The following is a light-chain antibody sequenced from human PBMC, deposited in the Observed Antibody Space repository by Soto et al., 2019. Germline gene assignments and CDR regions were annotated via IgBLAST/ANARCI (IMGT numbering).Light chain of an antibody. CDR2: GAS. CDR3: QQYGSLPPTT. V-gene: IGKV3-20*01. CDR1: QSVSSSY. Sequence: EIVLTQSPGTLSLSPGERATLSCRASQSVSSSYLAWYQQKPGQAPRLLIYGASSRATGIPDRFSGSGSGTDFTLTISRLEPEDFAVYYCQQYGSLPPTTLGQGTKVEIK. J-gene: IGKJ1*01.